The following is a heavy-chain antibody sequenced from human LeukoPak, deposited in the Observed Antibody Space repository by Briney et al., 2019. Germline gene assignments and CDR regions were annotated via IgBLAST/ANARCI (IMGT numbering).Heavy chain of an antibody. CDR1: GFTFSTYA. V-gene: IGHV3-23*01. D-gene: IGHD6-6*01. J-gene: IGHJ6*02. CDR3: AKGSDAYSSSAAPRYGMDV. Sequence: GGSLRLSCAASGFTFSTYAMCWVRQAPGGGLEWGLVISGSGGSTYYGDSGKGRFTISRDNSKNTLYLQMNSLRAEDTAVYYCAKGSDAYSSSAAPRYGMDVWGQGTTVTVSS. CDR2: ISGSGGST.